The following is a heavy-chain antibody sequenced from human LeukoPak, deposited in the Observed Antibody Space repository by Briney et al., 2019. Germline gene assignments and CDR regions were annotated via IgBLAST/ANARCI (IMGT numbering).Heavy chain of an antibody. J-gene: IGHJ4*02. CDR1: GYTFTSYD. D-gene: IGHD1-26*01. V-gene: IGHV1-8*03. CDR2: MNPNSGNT. CDR3: ARARSGSYLKGGNY. Sequence: ASVEVSCKASGYTFTSYDINWVRQATGQGLEWMGWMNPNSGNTGYAQKFQGRVTITRNTSISTAYMELTSLRSEDTAVYYCARARSGSYLKGGNYWGQGTLVTVSS.